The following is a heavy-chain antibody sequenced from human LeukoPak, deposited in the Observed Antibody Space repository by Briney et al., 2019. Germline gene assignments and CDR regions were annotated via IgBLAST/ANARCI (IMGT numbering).Heavy chain of an antibody. CDR3: ARARRRFLQWLLSPYEFDS. CDR2: MNPNSGNT. CDR1: GYTFTSYD. V-gene: IGHV1-8*01. Sequence: ASVKVSCKASGYTFTSYDINWVRQATGQGLEWMGWMNPNSGNTGYAQNFQGRFTMTRNTSISTAYMELSSLRSEDTAVYYCARARRRFLQWLLSPYEFDSRGQGTLVTV. D-gene: IGHD3-3*01. J-gene: IGHJ4*02.